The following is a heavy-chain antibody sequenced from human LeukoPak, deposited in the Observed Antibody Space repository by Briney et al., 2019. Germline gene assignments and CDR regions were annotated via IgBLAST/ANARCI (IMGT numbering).Heavy chain of an antibody. Sequence: GASVQVSCKVSGYTLTELSMHWVRQAPGKGLEWMGGFDPEDGETIYAQKFQGRVTMTEDTSTDTAYMELSSLRSEDTAVYYCATDGSWTTVVPYMRHWGQGTLVTVSS. CDR1: GYTLTELS. CDR2: FDPEDGET. D-gene: IGHD4-23*01. CDR3: ATDGSWTTVVPYMRH. J-gene: IGHJ4*02. V-gene: IGHV1-24*01.